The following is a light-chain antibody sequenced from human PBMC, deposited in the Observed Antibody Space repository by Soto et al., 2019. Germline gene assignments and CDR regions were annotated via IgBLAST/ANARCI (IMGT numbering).Light chain of an antibody. CDR2: GAS. J-gene: IGKJ1*01. CDR3: QQYNNWHPWT. CDR1: QSVSSN. V-gene: IGKV3-15*01. Sequence: EILMTQSPATLSVSPGERATLSCRASQSVSSNLAWYQQKPGQAPRLLIYGASTRANGIPARFSGSGSGTEFTLTLRSLQSEDFAVYYCQQYNNWHPWTFGQGTKVDIK.